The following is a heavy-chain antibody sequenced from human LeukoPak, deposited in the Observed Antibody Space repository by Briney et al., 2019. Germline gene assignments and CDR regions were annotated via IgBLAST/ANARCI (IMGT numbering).Heavy chain of an antibody. V-gene: IGHV1-2*02. Sequence: RRASVKVSCKASGYSFTGHYMHWVRQAPGQGLEWMGWINPSSGGTHYAQKFQARVTMTRDTSIGTAYMELSRLRSDDTAVYYCAREVGATMSHFDSWGQGTLVTVSS. CDR3: AREVGATMSHFDS. J-gene: IGHJ4*02. CDR2: INPSSGGT. CDR1: GYSFTGHY. D-gene: IGHD1-26*01.